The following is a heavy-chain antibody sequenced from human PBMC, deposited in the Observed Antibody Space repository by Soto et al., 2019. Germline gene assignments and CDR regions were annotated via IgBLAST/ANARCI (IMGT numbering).Heavy chain of an antibody. CDR2: ISYDGSNK. V-gene: IGHV3-30-3*01. J-gene: IGHJ6*02. CDR3: ARVWGIAARPDYYYYGMDV. D-gene: IGHD6-6*01. CDR1: GFTFRSYA. Sequence: LRLSCAASGFTFRSYAMHWVRQAPGKGLEWVAVISYDGSNKYYADSVKGRFTIARDNSKNTLYLQMNSLRAEDTAVYYCARVWGIAARPDYYYYGMDVWGQGTTVTVSS.